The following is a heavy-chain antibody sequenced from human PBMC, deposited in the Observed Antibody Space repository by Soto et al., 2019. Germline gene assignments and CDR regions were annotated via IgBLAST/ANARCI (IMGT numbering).Heavy chain of an antibody. J-gene: IGHJ6*02. CDR1: GYTFTGYY. CDR2: INPNSGGT. Sequence: GASVKVSCKASGYTFTGYYMHWVRQAPGQGLEWMGWINPNSGGTNYAQKFQGRVTMTRDTSISTAYMELSRLRSDDTAVYYCARMMLYCSSTSCYHNHYYGMDVWGQGTTVTVSS. V-gene: IGHV1-2*02. CDR3: ARMMLYCSSTSCYHNHYYGMDV. D-gene: IGHD2-2*01.